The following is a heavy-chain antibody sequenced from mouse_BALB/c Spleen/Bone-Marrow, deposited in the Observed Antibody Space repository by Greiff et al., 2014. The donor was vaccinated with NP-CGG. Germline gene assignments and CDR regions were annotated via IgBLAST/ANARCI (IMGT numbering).Heavy chain of an antibody. CDR3: ARALDSSGYGFAY. CDR1: GFSLTSYG. CDR2: IWAGGST. J-gene: IGHJ3*01. Sequence: VKLMESGPGLVAPSQSLSITCTVSGFSLTSYGVHWVRQPPGKGLEWLGVIWAGGSTNYNSALMSRLSISKDNSKSQVFLKMNSLQTDGTAMYYCARALDSSGYGFAYWGQGTLVTVSA. D-gene: IGHD3-2*01. V-gene: IGHV2-9*02.